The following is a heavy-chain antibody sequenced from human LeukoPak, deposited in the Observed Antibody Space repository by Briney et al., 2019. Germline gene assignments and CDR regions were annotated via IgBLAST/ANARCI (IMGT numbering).Heavy chain of an antibody. CDR2: IIPIFGTA. V-gene: IGHV1-69*13. CDR1: GGTFSSYA. J-gene: IGHJ1*01. D-gene: IGHD2-2*01. CDR3: ARVIQLPNEYFHH. Sequence: SVKVSCKASGGTFSSYAISWVRQAPGQGLEWMGRIIPIFGTANYAQKFQGRVTITADASTSTAYMELSSLRSEDTAVYYCARVIQLPNEYFHHWGQGTLVTVSS.